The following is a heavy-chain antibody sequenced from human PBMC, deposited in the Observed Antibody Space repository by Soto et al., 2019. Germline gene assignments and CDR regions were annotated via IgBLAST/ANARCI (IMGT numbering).Heavy chain of an antibody. V-gene: IGHV1-69*12. J-gene: IGHJ2*01. CDR3: AGDRTVWGWFDL. Sequence: QVQLVPSGAEVKKPGSSVTVSCKASGGPFSSYAISWVRQAPGQGLEWMGGNIPIVGTANYAQKFQGRVTITAGQSTSTAYMELRSRRSEDTAVYYCAGDRTVWGWFDLWGRGTLVTVSS. CDR2: NIPIVGTA. CDR1: GGPFSSYA. D-gene: IGHD2-21*01.